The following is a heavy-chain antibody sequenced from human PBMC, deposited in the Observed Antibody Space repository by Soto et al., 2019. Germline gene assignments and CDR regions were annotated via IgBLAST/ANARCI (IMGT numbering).Heavy chain of an antibody. J-gene: IGHJ6*02. V-gene: IGHV2-5*02. CDR3: AHRRVDYYYYGMDV. Sequence: QITLKESGPTLVKPTQTLTLTCTFSGFSLSTSGVGVGWIRQPPGKALEWLALIYWDDDKRYSPSLKSRLTITKHTSKNQVVLTMTNMDPVDTATYYCAHRRVDYYYYGMDVWGQGTTVTVSS. D-gene: IGHD2-15*01. CDR2: IYWDDDK. CDR1: GFSLSTSGVG.